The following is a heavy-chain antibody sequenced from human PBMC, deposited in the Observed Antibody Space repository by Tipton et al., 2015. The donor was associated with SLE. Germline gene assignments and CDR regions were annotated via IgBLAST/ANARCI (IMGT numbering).Heavy chain of an antibody. CDR2: ISYSGST. J-gene: IGHJ4*02. Sequence: TLSLTCTVSGGSISSGGYYWSWIRQYPGKGLEWIGYISYSGSTNYNSSLKSRLTISVDTSKNQFSLKLSSVTAADTAVYYCARDEYRYDATGYHLLGHFDFWDQGTLVTVSS. CDR3: ARDEYRYDATGYHLLGHFDF. V-gene: IGHV4-31*03. D-gene: IGHD3-22*01. CDR1: GGSISSGGYY.